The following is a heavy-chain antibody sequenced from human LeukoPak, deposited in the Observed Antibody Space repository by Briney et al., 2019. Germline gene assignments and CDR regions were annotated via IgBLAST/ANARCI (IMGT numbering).Heavy chain of an antibody. D-gene: IGHD2-15*01. CDR2: ISGSGGNT. V-gene: IGHV3-23*01. CDR3: AREGVGSTALDV. CDR1: GFTFSSYA. J-gene: IGHJ6*02. Sequence: PGGSLRLSCAASGFTFSSYAMSWVRQAPGKGLEWVSAISGSGGNTYFADSVKGRFTISRDNSKNTLYLQMNSLRAEDTAVYYCAREGVGSTALDVWGQGTTVTVSS.